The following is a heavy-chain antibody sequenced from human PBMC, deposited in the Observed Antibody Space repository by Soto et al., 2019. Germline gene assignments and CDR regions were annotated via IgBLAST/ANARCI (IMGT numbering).Heavy chain of an antibody. Sequence: PSETLSLTCTVSGGSISSGDYYWSWIRQPPGKGLEWIGYIYYSGSTYYNPSLKSRVTISVDTSKSQLSLNLSSVTAADTAVYYCARLLSNTYVYVWGQGNLVTVSS. V-gene: IGHV4-30-4*01. CDR1: GGSISSGDYY. J-gene: IGHJ4*02. D-gene: IGHD5-18*01. CDR2: IYYSGST. CDR3: ARLLSNTYVYV.